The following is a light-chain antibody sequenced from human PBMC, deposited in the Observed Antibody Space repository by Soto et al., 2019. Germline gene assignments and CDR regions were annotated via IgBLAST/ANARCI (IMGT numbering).Light chain of an antibody. J-gene: IGKJ1*01. Sequence: EIVLTQSPATLSLSPGERATLSCRASQSISYYLAWYQQKPGQAPRLLIQGASTRAPDIPPNFSGSGSGTEFTLTITSLQPDDTATYFCQQYSTYLWTFGQGTKVDIK. CDR3: QQYSTYLWT. CDR2: GAS. V-gene: IGKV3-15*01. CDR1: QSISYY.